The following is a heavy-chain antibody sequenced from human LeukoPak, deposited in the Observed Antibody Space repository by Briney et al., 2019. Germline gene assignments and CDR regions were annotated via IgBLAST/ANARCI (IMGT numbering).Heavy chain of an antibody. CDR2: IYTSGST. Sequence: SETLSLTCSVSGGSISSFYWSWIRQPAGKGLEWIGRIYTSGSTNYNPSLKSRVTISVDTSKNQFSLKLSSVTAADTAVYYCARVRRDSGYSYGYDLFGHPRDAFDIWGQGTMVTVSS. D-gene: IGHD5-18*01. V-gene: IGHV4-4*07. J-gene: IGHJ3*02. CDR3: ARVRRDSGYSYGYDLFGHPRDAFDI. CDR1: GGSISSFY.